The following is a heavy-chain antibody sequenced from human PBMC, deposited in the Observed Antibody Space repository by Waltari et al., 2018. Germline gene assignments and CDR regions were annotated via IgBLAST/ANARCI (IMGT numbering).Heavy chain of an antibody. V-gene: IGHV3-30-3*01. CDR2: ISYDGSNK. J-gene: IGHJ2*01. Sequence: QVQLVESGGGVVQPGRSLRLSCAASGFTFSSYAMHWVRQAPGKGREWVAVISYDGSNKYYADSVKGRFTISRDNSKNTLYLQMNSLRAEDTAVYYCARGGPTVGYWYFDLWGRGTLVTVSS. CDR1: GFTFSSYA. D-gene: IGHD4-17*01. CDR3: ARGGPTVGYWYFDL.